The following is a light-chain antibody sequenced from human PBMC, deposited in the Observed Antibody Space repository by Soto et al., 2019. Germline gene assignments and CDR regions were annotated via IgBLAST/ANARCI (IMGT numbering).Light chain of an antibody. V-gene: IGLV7-43*01. CDR3: QLYYGATRV. CDR1: TGPVTSTHY. J-gene: IGLJ3*02. CDR2: STS. Sequence: QAVLTQEPSLTVSPGGTVTLTCASSTGPVTSTHYPNWFQQKPGQAPTALIYSTSHKYSWTPDRFSGSLLGGKAALTLSDVQPADEADYYCQLYYGATRVFGGGTKVTVL.